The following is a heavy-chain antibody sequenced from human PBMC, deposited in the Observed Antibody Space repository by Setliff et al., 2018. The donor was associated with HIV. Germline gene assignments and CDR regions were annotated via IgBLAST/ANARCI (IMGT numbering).Heavy chain of an antibody. J-gene: IGHJ3*02. D-gene: IGHD4-17*01. V-gene: IGHV4-4*09. CDR3: ARAFPMTTVVTQSGYGAFDI. CDR2: ISTRGGT. Sequence: SETLSLTCTVSAGPISSYYWTWIRQPPGKGLEWIGYISTRGGTTYNPSLKSRVTISVDTSKNQFSLKLSSVTAADTAVYYCARAFPMTTVVTQSGYGAFDIWGQGTMVTVSS. CDR1: AGPISSYY.